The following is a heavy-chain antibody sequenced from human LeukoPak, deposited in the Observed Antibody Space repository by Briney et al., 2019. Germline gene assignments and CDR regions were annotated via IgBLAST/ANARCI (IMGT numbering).Heavy chain of an antibody. Sequence: QPGGSLRLSCTASGFTFTRYWMHWVRQAGGKGLVWVSRVNPDGSSVTYGDSVKGRFTSSRDNAKNTLYLQMKSLRAEDMAVYYCARGGSYRDYWGQGILVTVSS. J-gene: IGHJ4*02. CDR2: VNPDGSSV. V-gene: IGHV3-74*01. CDR3: ARGGSYRDY. CDR1: GFTFTRYW. D-gene: IGHD3-16*02.